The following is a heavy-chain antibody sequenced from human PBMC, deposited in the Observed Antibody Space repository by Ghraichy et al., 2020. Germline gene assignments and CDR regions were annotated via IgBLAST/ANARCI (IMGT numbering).Heavy chain of an antibody. V-gene: IGHV4-59*01. J-gene: IGHJ6*03. Sequence: SETLSLTCTVSGVSINSYYWSWIRQPPGKGLEWIGSIYYSGSTNYNPSLKSRVTISVDTSTNQFSLKLSSVTAADTAVYYCARGYSSRYFRYYYYMDFCGKEATVTVSS. CDR3: ARGYSSRYFRYYYYMDF. CDR2: IYYSGST. CDR1: GVSINSYY. D-gene: IGHD6-13*01.